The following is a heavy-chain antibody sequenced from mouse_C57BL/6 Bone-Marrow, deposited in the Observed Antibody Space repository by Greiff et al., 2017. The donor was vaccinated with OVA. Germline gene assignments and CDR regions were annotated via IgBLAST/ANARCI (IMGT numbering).Heavy chain of an antibody. CDR2: INPSSGYT. D-gene: IGHD1-1*01. V-gene: IGHV1-7*01. Sequence: QVQLQQSGAELAKPGASVKLSCKASGYTFTSYWMHWVKQRPGQGLEWIGYINPSSGYTKYNQKFKDKATLTADKSSSTAYMQLSSLTYEDSAVYYCASDYGSSPAWFAYWGQGTQVTVSA. CDR3: ASDYGSSPAWFAY. J-gene: IGHJ3*01. CDR1: GYTFTSYW.